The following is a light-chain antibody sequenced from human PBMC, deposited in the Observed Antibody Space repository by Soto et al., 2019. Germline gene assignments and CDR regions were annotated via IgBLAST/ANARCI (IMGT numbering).Light chain of an antibody. V-gene: IGKV3-20*01. CDR3: QQYGTSPPLT. CDR1: QSISSSS. Sequence: EIVLTQSPGTLSLSPGARATLSCRGSQSISSSSLVWYQQKTGQAPRLLIYGASSRATGIPDRFSGSGSGTDFTLTISRLEPEDFAVYYCQQYGTSPPLTFGQGTRLEIK. CDR2: GAS. J-gene: IGKJ5*01.